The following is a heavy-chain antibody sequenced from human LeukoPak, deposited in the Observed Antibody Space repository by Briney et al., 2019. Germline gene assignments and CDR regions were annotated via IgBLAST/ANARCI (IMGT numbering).Heavy chain of an antibody. CDR2: ISSSSSTI. Sequence: GGSLRLSCAASGFTFSDYYMSWIRQAPGKGLEWVSYISSSSSTIYYADSVKGRFTISRDNAKNSLYLQMNSLRAEDTAVYYCARAKYSSSWYGDFDYWGQGTLVTVSS. D-gene: IGHD6-13*01. CDR1: GFTFSDYY. CDR3: ARAKYSSSWYGDFDY. J-gene: IGHJ4*02. V-gene: IGHV3-11*04.